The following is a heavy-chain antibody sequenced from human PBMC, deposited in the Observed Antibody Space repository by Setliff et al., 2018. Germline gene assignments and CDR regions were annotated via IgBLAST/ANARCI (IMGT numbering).Heavy chain of an antibody. D-gene: IGHD3-9*01. Sequence: PSETLSLTCTVSGGSISSSSYYWGWIRQPPGKGLEWIGSIYYSGSTYYNPSLKSRVTISVDTSKNQFSLKLSSVTAADTAVYYCARGLPYYDILTGYYRTPPDYWGQGTLVTVSS. CDR1: GGSISSSSYY. J-gene: IGHJ4*02. V-gene: IGHV4-39*07. CDR2: IYYSGST. CDR3: ARGLPYYDILTGYYRTPPDY.